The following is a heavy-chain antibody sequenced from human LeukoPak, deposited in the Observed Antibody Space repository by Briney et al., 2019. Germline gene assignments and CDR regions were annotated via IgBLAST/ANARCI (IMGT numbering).Heavy chain of an antibody. J-gene: IGHJ4*02. Sequence: ASVKVSCKASGYTFTGYYMHWVRQAPGQGLEWMGWISAYNGNTNYAQKLQGRVTMTTDTSTSTAYMELRSLRSDDTAVYYCARVKDTMVRGVIIIPIDYWGQGTLVTVSS. CDR3: ARVKDTMVRGVIIIPIDY. CDR1: GYTFTGYY. D-gene: IGHD3-10*01. V-gene: IGHV1-18*04. CDR2: ISAYNGNT.